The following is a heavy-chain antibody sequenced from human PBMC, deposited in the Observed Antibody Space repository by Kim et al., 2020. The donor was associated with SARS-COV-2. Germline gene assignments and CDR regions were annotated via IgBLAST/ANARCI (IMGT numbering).Heavy chain of an antibody. D-gene: IGHD4-4*01. CDR1: GYTFTSYG. Sequence: ASVKVSCKASGYTFTSYGISWVRQAPGQGLEWVGWINGHNGNTKYAQKFQGRVTMTTDTSTTTAYMELRSLTSDDTAVFYCARDGLTSADYMFWKTDYYGMDVWGQGTTVTVSS. CDR3: ARDGLTSADYMFWKTDYYGMDV. CDR2: INGHNGNT. J-gene: IGHJ6*02. V-gene: IGHV1-18*01.